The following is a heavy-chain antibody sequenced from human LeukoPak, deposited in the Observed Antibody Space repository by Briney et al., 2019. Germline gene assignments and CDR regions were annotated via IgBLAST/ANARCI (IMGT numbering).Heavy chain of an antibody. V-gene: IGHV4-4*07. Sequence: AETLCLTCAASGGSISSYYWSWIRQPAGKGLEWIGRIYTSESTNSNPSLKSRVTMPLDTSKNQFSLKLSSVTAADTAVYYCAGVPHDYGDYEAFDIWGRGTMVTVSS. CDR2: IYTSEST. CDR1: GGSISSYY. D-gene: IGHD4-17*01. J-gene: IGHJ3*02. CDR3: AGVPHDYGDYEAFDI.